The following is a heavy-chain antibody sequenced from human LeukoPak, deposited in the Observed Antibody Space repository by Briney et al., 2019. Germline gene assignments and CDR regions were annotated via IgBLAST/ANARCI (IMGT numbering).Heavy chain of an antibody. CDR2: IYYSGST. J-gene: IGHJ4*02. D-gene: IGHD6-13*01. V-gene: IGHV4-39*01. CDR3: ARGDSSSWYYFDY. Sequence: SETLSLTCTVSGGSISSSSYYWGWIRQPPGKGLEWIGSIYYSGSTYYNPSLKSRVTISVDTSKNQFSLKLSSVTAADTAVYYCARGDSSSWYYFDYWGQGTLVTVSS. CDR1: GGSISSSSYY.